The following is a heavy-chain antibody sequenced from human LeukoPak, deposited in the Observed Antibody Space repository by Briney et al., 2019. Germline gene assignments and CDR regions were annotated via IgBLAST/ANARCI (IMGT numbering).Heavy chain of an antibody. D-gene: IGHD2-2*01. J-gene: IGHJ6*03. CDR3: AHSLDSTSWYGCYYYMDV. Sequence: SGPALLNPTPTLTLTFSFSGFSVSTPGVGEGWVRQPPGKALGWLRFISWDDDKRYSPSLKSRLTITKDTSKSQVVLTLTNVDPVDTSTYFCAHSLDSTSWYGCYYYMDVWGKGTTVTVSS. CDR1: GFSVSTPGVG. CDR2: ISWDDDK. V-gene: IGHV2-5*02.